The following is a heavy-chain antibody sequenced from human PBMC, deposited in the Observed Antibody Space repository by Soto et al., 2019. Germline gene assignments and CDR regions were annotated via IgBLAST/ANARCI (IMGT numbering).Heavy chain of an antibody. CDR3: ARVGDYVLGSYRYRAFDY. J-gene: IGHJ4*02. V-gene: IGHV4-59*01. Sequence: SETLSLTCTVSGGSISSYYWSWIRQPPGKGLEWIGYIYYSGSTNYNPSLKSRVTISVDTSKNQFSLKLSSVTAADTAVYYCARVGDYVLGSYRYRAFDYWGPGTLVTVSS. CDR2: IYYSGST. CDR1: GGSISSYY. D-gene: IGHD3-16*02.